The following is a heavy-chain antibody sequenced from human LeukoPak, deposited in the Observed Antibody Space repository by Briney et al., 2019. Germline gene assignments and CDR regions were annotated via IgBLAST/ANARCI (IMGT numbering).Heavy chain of an antibody. Sequence: SETLSLTCTVSGSSISTGSISSYYWSWVRQPAGKGLEWIGRIYTSGTTNYNPSLKSRVTMSVDTSKNQFSLKVNSVTAADTAVYYCARGAPSDYWGQGTLVTVSS. CDR1: GSSISTGSISSYY. J-gene: IGHJ4*02. CDR2: IYTSGTT. V-gene: IGHV4-4*07. CDR3: ARGAPSDY.